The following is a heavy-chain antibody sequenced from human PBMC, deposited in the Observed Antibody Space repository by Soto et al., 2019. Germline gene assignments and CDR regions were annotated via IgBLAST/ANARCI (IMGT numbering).Heavy chain of an antibody. CDR3: AGGTVGTNPNWLGP. V-gene: IGHV3-66*01. Sequence: EVQLVESGGGLVQPGGSLRLSCAASGFTVSSSYLYWVRQAPGKGLEWVSSIYKSGDTYYADSVKGRFTISRDNYKSTLFLQMNSLRAEDTAVYYCAGGTVGTNPNWLGPWGQGTLVTVSS. J-gene: IGHJ5*02. CDR1: GFTVSSSY. CDR2: IYKSGDT. D-gene: IGHD1-26*01.